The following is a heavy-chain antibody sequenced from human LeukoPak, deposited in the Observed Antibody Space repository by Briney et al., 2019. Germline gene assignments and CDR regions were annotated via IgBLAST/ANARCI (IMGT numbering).Heavy chain of an antibody. D-gene: IGHD6-13*01. CDR3: ARKTDRLGAVGRDRYFDL. CDR1: GFTFSGYE. CDR2: ISVNGGAM. Sequence: GGSLRLSCTASGFTFSGYEMTWVRQAPGKGLEWMSYISVNGGAMHYADSVRGRFTNSRDDAKNSLYLHMNSLRVEDTAIYYCARKTDRLGAVGRDRYFDLWGRGTLITVSS. V-gene: IGHV3-48*03. J-gene: IGHJ2*01.